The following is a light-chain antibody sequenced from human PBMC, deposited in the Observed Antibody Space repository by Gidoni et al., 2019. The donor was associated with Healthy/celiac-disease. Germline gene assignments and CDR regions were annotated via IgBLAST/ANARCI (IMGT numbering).Light chain of an antibody. Sequence: DIQMTQSPSSLSASVGDRVTITCRASQSISSDLNWYQQKPGKAPKLLIYAASSLQSGVPSRFSGSGSGTDFTLTISSLQAEDFATYYCQQSYSTPPRLTFGGXTKVEIK. J-gene: IGKJ4*01. CDR3: QQSYSTPPRLT. CDR2: AAS. CDR1: QSISSD. V-gene: IGKV1-39*01.